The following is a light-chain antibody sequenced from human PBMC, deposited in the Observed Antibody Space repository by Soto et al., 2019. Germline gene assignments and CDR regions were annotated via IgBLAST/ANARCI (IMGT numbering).Light chain of an antibody. CDR2: DAS. CDR1: QGVSSY. Sequence: EIVLTQSPATLSLYPGDRATLSCMASQGVSSYLAWYQQKPGQAPRLLIYDASNRATGIPARISVSASDIDFTILSSDQAAIYFAGYYQQQRGNWPGLTFVGGTKVEIK. V-gene: IGKV3-11*01. CDR3: QQRGNWPGLT. J-gene: IGKJ4*01.